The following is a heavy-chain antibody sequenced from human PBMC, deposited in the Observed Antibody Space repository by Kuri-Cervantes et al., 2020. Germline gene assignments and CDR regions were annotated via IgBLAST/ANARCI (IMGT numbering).Heavy chain of an antibody. CDR1: GGSISSYY. D-gene: IGHD3-22*01. J-gene: IGHJ4*02. V-gene: IGHV4-59*01. CDR3: AGERRYYDSSGYYPLFDY. CDR2: IYYSGST. Sequence: SETLSLTCTVSGGSISSYYWSWIRQPPGKGLEWIGYIYYSGSTNYNPSPKSRVTISVDTSKNQFSLKLSSVTAADTAVYYCAGERRYYDSSGYYPLFDYWGQGTLVTVSS.